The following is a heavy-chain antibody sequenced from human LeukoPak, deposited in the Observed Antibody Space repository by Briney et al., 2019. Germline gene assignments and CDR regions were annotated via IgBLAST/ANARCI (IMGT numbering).Heavy chain of an antibody. V-gene: IGHV4-39*01. J-gene: IGHJ4*02. CDR3: ARRDAGYFDWLLAGGGGDY. CDR2: IYYSGST. D-gene: IGHD3-9*01. CDR1: GGSISSSSYY. Sequence: SETLSLTCTVSGGSISSSSYYWGWIRQPPGKGLEWIGSIYYSGSTYYNPSLRSRVTISVDTSKNQFSLKLSSVTAADTAVYYCARRDAGYFDWLLAGGGGDYWGQGTLVTVSS.